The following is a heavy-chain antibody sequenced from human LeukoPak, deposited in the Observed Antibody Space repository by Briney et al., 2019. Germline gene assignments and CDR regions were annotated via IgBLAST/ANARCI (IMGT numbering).Heavy chain of an antibody. Sequence: ASVKVSCKASGYTFTSYGINWLRQAPGQGLEWMGWISDYNGNTNYAQNLQGRVTMTTDTSTSTAYMELRSLRADDTAVYDCASVRGGSSWYRGDYYYYMDVWGKGTTVTISS. CDR1: GYTFTSYG. CDR2: ISDYNGNT. D-gene: IGHD6-13*01. J-gene: IGHJ6*03. CDR3: ASVRGGSSWYRGDYYYYMDV. V-gene: IGHV1-18*01.